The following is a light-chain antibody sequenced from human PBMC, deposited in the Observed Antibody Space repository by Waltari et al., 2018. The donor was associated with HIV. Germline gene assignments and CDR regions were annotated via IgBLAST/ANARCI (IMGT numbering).Light chain of an antibody. V-gene: IGKV1-39*01. CDR2: SSS. CDR3: QQSYGSPFN. Sequence: DIQMTQSPSSLPASLGDNVVITCRASQAISTYLNWYQKRPGKAPVLLVYSSSTLQPGAPSRFRGSGSGRDCSLSISGLQTEDFATYFCQQSYGSPFNFGPGTK. J-gene: IGKJ3*01. CDR1: QAISTY.